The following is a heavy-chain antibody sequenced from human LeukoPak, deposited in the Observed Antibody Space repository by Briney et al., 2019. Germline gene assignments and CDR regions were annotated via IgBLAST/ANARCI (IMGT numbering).Heavy chain of an antibody. J-gene: IGHJ5*02. CDR1: GGSVSSGSYY. CDR3: ARKYSSSWYGNWFDP. V-gene: IGHV4-61*01. Sequence: PSETLSLTCTVSGGSVSSGSYYWGWIRQPPGKGLEWIGYIYYSGSTNYNPSLKSRVTISVDTSKNQFSLKLSSVTAADTAVYYCARKYSSSWYGNWFDPWGQGTLVTVSS. CDR2: IYYSGST. D-gene: IGHD6-13*01.